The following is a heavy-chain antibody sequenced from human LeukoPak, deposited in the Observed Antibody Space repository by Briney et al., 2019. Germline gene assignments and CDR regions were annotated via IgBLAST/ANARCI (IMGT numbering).Heavy chain of an antibody. CDR1: GGSISSGSYY. CDR3: ARARQYQLHPYWYFDL. D-gene: IGHD2-2*01. J-gene: IGHJ2*01. CDR2: IYTSGST. Sequence: SQTLSLTCTVSGGSISSGSYYWSWIRQPAGKGLEWIGRIYTSGSTNYNPSLKSRVTISVDTSKNQFSLKPSSVTAADTAVYYCARARQYQLHPYWYFDLWGRGTLVTVSS. V-gene: IGHV4-61*02.